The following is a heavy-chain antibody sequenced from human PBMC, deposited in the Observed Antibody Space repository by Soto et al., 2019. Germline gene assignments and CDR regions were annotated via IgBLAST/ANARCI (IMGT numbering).Heavy chain of an antibody. D-gene: IGHD1-1*01. CDR2: IYYSGST. Sequence: TSETLSLTCTVSGGSISSYYWSWIRQPPWKGLEWIGYIYYSGSTNYNPSLKSRVTISVDTSKNQFSLKLSSVTAADTAVYYCARNDSPLPGNWFDAWGKGTLVTVSS. J-gene: IGHJ5*02. CDR1: GGSISSYY. V-gene: IGHV4-59*08. CDR3: ARNDSPLPGNWFDA.